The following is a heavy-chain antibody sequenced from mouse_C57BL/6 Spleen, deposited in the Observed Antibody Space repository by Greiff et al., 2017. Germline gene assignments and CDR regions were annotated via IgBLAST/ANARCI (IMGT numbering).Heavy chain of an antibody. CDR1: GYTFTSYW. V-gene: IGHV1-64*01. Sequence: QVQLQQPGAELVKPGASVKLSCKASGYTFTSYWMHWVKQRPGQGLEWIGMIHPTSGSTNYNEKFKSKATLTVDKSSSTAYMQLSSLTSEDSAVYYCARKGYYSNYYAMDYWGQGTSVTVSS. CDR3: ARKGYYSNYYAMDY. J-gene: IGHJ4*01. D-gene: IGHD2-5*01. CDR2: IHPTSGST.